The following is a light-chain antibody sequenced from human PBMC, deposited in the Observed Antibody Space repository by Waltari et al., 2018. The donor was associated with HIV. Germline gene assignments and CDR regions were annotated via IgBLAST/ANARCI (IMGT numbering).Light chain of an antibody. CDR3: SSCAGSNNV. J-gene: IGLJ1*01. CDR1: SSYVGGSNY. Sequence: QSALTQPTSASGSPGQSVTISCTGTSSYVGGSNYVSRYHQHPGNAPKLMIYEVSKRPSGVPDRCFGSKSGNTASLTVSGLQAEDEADYYCSSCAGSNNVFGTGTKVTVL. V-gene: IGLV2-8*01. CDR2: EVS.